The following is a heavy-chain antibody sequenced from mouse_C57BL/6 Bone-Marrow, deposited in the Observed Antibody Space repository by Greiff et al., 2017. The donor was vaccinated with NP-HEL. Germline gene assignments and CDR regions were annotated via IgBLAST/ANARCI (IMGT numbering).Heavy chain of an antibody. V-gene: IGHV1-55*01. CDR3: ARVGDDYAYYFDY. J-gene: IGHJ2*01. CDR2: IYPGSGST. CDR1: GYTFTSYW. Sequence: QVQLQQSGAELVKPGASVKMSCKASGYTFTSYWITWVKQRPGQGLEWIGDIYPGSGSTNYNEKFKSKATLTVDTSSSTAYMQLSSLTSEDSAVYYCARVGDDYAYYFDYWGQGATLTVSS. D-gene: IGHD2-4*01.